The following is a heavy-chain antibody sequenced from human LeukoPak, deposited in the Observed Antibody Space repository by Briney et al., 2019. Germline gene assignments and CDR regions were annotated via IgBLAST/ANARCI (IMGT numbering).Heavy chain of an antibody. CDR3: ARHSGMAAGDY. D-gene: IGHD6-13*01. Sequence: SETLSLTCAVSGYSISSGYYWDWSRQPPGKGLGWIGTIYHSGSTYYNPSLKSRVTISVDTSKNQFSLKLSSVTAADTAVYYCARHSGMAAGDYWGQGTLVTVSS. CDR2: IYHSGST. V-gene: IGHV4-38-2*01. CDR1: GYSISSGYY. J-gene: IGHJ4*02.